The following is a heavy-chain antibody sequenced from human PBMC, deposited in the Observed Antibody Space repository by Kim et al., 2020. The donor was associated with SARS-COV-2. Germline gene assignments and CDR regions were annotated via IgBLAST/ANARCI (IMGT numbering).Heavy chain of an antibody. CDR3: AREGIAARPGGLYYYYYMDV. CDR1: GFTFSSYG. D-gene: IGHD6-6*01. J-gene: IGHJ6*03. Sequence: GGSLRLSCAASGFTFSSYGMHWVRQAPGKGLEWVAVIWYDGSNKYYADSVKGRFTISRDNSKNTLYLQMNSLRAEDTAVYYCAREGIAARPGGLYYYYYMDVWGKGTTVTVSS. CDR2: IWYDGSNK. V-gene: IGHV3-33*01.